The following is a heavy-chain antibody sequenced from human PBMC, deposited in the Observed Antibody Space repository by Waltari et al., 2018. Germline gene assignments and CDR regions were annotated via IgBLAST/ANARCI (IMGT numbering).Heavy chain of an antibody. CDR1: GFTFSPFW. V-gene: IGHV3-7*01. J-gene: IGHJ4*02. CDR3: VRRHCSSTACFVTSFDY. D-gene: IGHD2-2*01. Sequence: VQLVESGGALVQPGGSLRLSCAASGFTFSPFWLPGVRPAPGRGLEWVANIKQDGGEKYYADSVKGRFTISRDNTRNSVFLQMNSLRAEDTAVFYCVRRHCSSTACFVTSFDYWGQGTLVTVSS. CDR2: IKQDGGEK.